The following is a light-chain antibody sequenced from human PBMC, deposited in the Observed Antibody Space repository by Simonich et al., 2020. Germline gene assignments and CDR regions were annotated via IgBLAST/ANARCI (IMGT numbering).Light chain of an antibody. Sequence: QSALTQPASVSGSPGQSITISCTGTSSDVGSYNPFSWYQQPPGKAPKLMIYEGIKRPSGVSNRFCGSKSGSTASLTISGLQPDAEADYYCCSYAGSSTLVFGGGTKLTVL. CDR2: EGI. V-gene: IGLV2-23*01. CDR3: CSYAGSSTLV. CDR1: SSDVGSYNP. J-gene: IGLJ2*01.